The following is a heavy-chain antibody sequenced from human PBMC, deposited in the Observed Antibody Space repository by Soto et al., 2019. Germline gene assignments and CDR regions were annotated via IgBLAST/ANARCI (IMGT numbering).Heavy chain of an antibody. CDR3: AREAISYSLSNWFDS. V-gene: IGHV3-48*02. CDR1: GFTFSTYS. CDR2: ISSNSRTI. D-gene: IGHD5-18*01. J-gene: IGHJ5*01. Sequence: EVQLVESGGGLVQPGGSLRLSCAASGFTFSTYSVNWVRQAPGKGLEWVSYISSNSRTIYYADSVKGRFTISRDNAKNSLDLQMNSLRDEDTAVYYCAREAISYSLSNWFDSWGQGTLVTVSS.